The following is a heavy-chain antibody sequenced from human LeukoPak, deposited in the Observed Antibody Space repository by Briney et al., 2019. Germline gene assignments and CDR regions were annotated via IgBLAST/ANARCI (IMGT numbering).Heavy chain of an antibody. CDR1: GFTFSSYA. Sequence: GGSLRLACAASGFTFSSYAMSWVRQAPGKGLEWVSATGSGGVTTYYADSVKGRFTILRHHSKHTLSLQTNSLRDDDTAVYYCAKDGQNSTSWSPFDYWGKGTLVTVSS. D-gene: IGHD2-2*01. CDR2: TGSGGVTT. CDR3: AKDGQNSTSWSPFDY. V-gene: IGHV3-23*01. J-gene: IGHJ4*02.